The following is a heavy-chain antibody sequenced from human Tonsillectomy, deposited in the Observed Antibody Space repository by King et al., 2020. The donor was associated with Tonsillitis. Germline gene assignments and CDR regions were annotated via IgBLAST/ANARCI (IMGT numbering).Heavy chain of an antibody. J-gene: IGHJ6*03. CDR2: ISSSSSTI. V-gene: IGHV3-48*01. CDR1: GFTFSIYS. Sequence: VQLVESGGGLVQPGGSLRLSCAASGFTFSIYSMNWVRQAPGKGLEWVSYISSSSSTIYYADSVKGRFTISRDNAKNSLYLQMNSLRAEATAVYYCAILGYGDYYYYMDVWGKGTTVTVSS. CDR3: AILGYGDYYYYMDV. D-gene: IGHD4-17*01.